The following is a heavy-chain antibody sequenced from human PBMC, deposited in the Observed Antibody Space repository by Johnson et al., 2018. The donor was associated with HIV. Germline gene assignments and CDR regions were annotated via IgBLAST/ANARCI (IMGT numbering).Heavy chain of an antibody. V-gene: IGHV3-49*03. Sequence: EVQLVESGGGLVQPGRSLRLSCTASGFTFGDYAMNWFRQAPGKGLEWVGFIRSKAYGGTTEYAASVKGRFSISRDDSRSVAYLQMKSLHIEDTAIYYCTSPSLLPQPPDDAFDIWGQGTMVIVSS. J-gene: IGHJ3*02. CDR3: TSPSLLPQPPDDAFDI. CDR1: GFTFGDYA. CDR2: IRSKAYGGTT.